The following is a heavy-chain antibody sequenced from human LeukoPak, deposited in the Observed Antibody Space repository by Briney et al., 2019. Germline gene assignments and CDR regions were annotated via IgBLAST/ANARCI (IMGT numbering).Heavy chain of an antibody. CDR2: FDPEDGET. CDR3: AREMVGTYYYDSTGWGNAFDI. V-gene: IGHV1-24*01. CDR1: GYTLTELS. Sequence: ASVKVSCKVSGYTLTELSMHWVRQAPGKGLEWMGGFDPEDGETIYAQKFQGRVTITRDTSASTAYMELSSLRSEDTAVYYCAREMVGTYYYDSTGWGNAFDIWGQGTMVTVSS. J-gene: IGHJ3*02. D-gene: IGHD3-22*01.